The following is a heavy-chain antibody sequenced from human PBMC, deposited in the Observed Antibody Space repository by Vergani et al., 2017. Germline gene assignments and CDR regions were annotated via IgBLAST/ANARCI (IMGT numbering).Heavy chain of an antibody. J-gene: IGHJ6*03. Sequence: QVQLVESGGGVVQPGRSLRLSCAASGFTFSSYGMHWVRQAPGKGLEWVAVISYDGSNKYYADSVKGRFTISRDNSKNTLYLQMNSLRAEDTAVYYCGIAAAGTYYYYYMDVWGKGP. CDR1: GFTFSSYG. CDR2: ISYDGSNK. CDR3: GIAAAGTYYYYYMDV. D-gene: IGHD6-13*01. V-gene: IGHV3-30*03.